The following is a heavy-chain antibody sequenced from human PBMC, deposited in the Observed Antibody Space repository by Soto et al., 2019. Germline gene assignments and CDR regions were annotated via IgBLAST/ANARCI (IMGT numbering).Heavy chain of an antibody. CDR2: IYYSGST. J-gene: IGHJ3*02. D-gene: IGHD3-10*01. CDR3: ASSIWFGEFTIHAFDI. CDR1: GGSISSSNW. V-gene: IGHV4-39*01. Sequence: SETLSLTCAVSGGSISSSNWWSWVRQPPGKGLEWIGSIYYSGSTYYNPSLRSRVTISVDTSKNQFSLKLSSVTAADTAVYYCASSIWFGEFTIHAFDIWGQGTMVTVSS.